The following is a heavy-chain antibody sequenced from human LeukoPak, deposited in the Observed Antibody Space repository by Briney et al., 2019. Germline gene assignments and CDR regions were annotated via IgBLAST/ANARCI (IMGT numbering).Heavy chain of an antibody. V-gene: IGHV3-53*01. CDR1: GFTVSSNY. J-gene: IGHJ4*02. CDR3: ARVGSQATFDY. Sequence: GGFLRLSCAASGFTVSSNYMSWVRQAPGKGLEWVSVIYSGGSTYYADSVKGRFTISRDNSKNTLYLQMNSLRAEDTAVYYCARVGSQATFDYWGQGTLVTVSS. CDR2: IYSGGST. D-gene: IGHD1-26*01.